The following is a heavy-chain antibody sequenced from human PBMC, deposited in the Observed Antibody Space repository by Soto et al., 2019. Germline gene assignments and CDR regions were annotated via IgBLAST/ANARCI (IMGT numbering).Heavy chain of an antibody. CDR1: GYTFTDYW. CDR3: ARPMTTVTTSDY. Sequence: GESLKISCKGSGYTFTDYWIGWVRQLPGKGLEWMGIIYPGDSDTRYSPSFQGHVTITVDKSTSTAYLQWNTLKASDTAMYYCARPMTTVTTSDYWGQGTLVTVSS. J-gene: IGHJ4*02. CDR2: IYPGDSDT. D-gene: IGHD4-17*01. V-gene: IGHV5-51*01.